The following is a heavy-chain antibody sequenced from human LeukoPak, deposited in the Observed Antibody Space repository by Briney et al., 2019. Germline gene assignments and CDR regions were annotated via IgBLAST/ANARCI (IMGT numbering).Heavy chain of an antibody. D-gene: IGHD3-3*01. CDR2: SHQTGST. Sequence: PSETLSLTCAVSGGSIGSIEWFSWVRQTPGKGLEWIGESHQTGSTNYNPSLKSRVTISVDKSKNQFSLKLSSVTAADTAVYYCVKLGNYDLMIESWGQGTLVTVSS. CDR3: VKLGNYDLMIES. V-gene: IGHV4-4*02. J-gene: IGHJ4*02. CDR1: GGSIGSIEW.